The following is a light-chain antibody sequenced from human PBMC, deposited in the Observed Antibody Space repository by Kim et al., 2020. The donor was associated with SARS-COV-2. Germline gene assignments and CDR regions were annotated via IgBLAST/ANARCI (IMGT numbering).Light chain of an antibody. CDR1: KLGDKY. V-gene: IGLV3-1*01. Sequence: SYELTQPPSVSVSPGQTASITCSGDKLGDKYACWYQQKPGQSPVLVIYQDSKRPSGIPERFSGSNSGNTATLTISGTQAMEEADYYCQAWDSSPYVVFGG. CDR3: QAWDSSPYVV. CDR2: QDS. J-gene: IGLJ2*01.